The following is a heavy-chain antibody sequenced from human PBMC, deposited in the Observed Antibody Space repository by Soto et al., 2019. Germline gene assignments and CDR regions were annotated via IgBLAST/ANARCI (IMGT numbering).Heavy chain of an antibody. CDR3: ARAPLRYFDWLLSPFDY. CDR1: GFTFSSYS. D-gene: IGHD3-9*01. V-gene: IGHV3-21*01. CDR2: IGTSSSYI. J-gene: IGHJ4*02. Sequence: AGSLRLSCSASGFTFSSYSMNWVRQAPGKGLEWVSSIGTSSSYIYYADSVKGRFTISRDNAKNSLYLQMNSLRVEDMAVYYCARAPLRYFDWLLSPFDYWGQGTLVTVSS.